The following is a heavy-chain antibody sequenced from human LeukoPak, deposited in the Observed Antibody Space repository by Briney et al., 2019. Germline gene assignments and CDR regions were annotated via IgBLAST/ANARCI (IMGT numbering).Heavy chain of an antibody. V-gene: IGHV4-61*01. Sequence: SETLSLTCTVSDYSIRSGYYWSWIRQPPGKGLEWIGYIYDSGNTNYNPSLKSRVTISVDTSKNQFSLRLRSVIPADTAVYYCARVSAPVTLPHFDFWGQGTLVTVSS. CDR3: ARVSAPVTLPHFDF. J-gene: IGHJ4*02. CDR1: DYSIRSGYY. CDR2: IYDSGNT.